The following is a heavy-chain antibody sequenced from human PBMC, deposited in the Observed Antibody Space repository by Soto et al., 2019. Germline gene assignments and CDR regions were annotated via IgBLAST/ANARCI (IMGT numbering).Heavy chain of an antibody. D-gene: IGHD2-15*01. CDR3: ARRRRKHPSTPKYCSGGSCNNWFDP. CDR2: IYPGDSDT. V-gene: IGHV5-51*01. Sequence: GESLKISCKGSGYSFTSYWIGWVRQMPGKGLEWMGIIYPGDSDTRYSPSFQGQVPISADKSIGTAYLQWSSLKASDTAMYYCARRRRKHPSTPKYCSGGSCNNWFDPWGQGTLVTVSS. CDR1: GYSFTSYW. J-gene: IGHJ5*02.